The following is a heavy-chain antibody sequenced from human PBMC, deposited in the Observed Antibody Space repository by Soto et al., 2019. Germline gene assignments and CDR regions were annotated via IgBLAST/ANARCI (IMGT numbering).Heavy chain of an antibody. CDR3: ARTYYYDSSGYYSNFDY. J-gene: IGHJ4*02. CDR2: IYYSGST. CDR1: GGSISSYY. D-gene: IGHD3-22*01. V-gene: IGHV4-59*08. Sequence: PSETLSLTCTVSGGSISSYYWSWIRQPPGKGLEWIGYIYYSGSTNYNPSLKSRVTISVDTSKNQFSLKLSSVTAADTAVYYCARTYYYDSSGYYSNFDYWGQGTLVTLSS.